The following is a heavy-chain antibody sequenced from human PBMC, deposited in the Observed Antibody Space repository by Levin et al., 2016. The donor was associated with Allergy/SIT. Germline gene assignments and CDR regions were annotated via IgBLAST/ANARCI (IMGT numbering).Heavy chain of an antibody. CDR2: INHSGST. CDR3: ASGSKLERRNYYYGMDV. V-gene: IGHV4-34*01. D-gene: IGHD1-1*01. J-gene: IGHJ6*02. Sequence: SETLSLTCAVYGGSFSGYYWSWIRQPPGKGLEWIGEINHSGSTNYNPSLKSRVTISVDTSKNQFSLKLSSVTAADTAVYYCASGSKLERRNYYYGMDVWGQGTTVTVSS. CDR1: GGSFSGYY.